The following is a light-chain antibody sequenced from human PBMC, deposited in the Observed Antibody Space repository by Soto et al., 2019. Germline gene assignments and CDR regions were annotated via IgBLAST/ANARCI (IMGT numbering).Light chain of an antibody. CDR2: EVR. CDR3: SSYTATTTWRL. Sequence: QSALTQPASVSGSPGQSITISCTGTSSDVGGYNFVSWYQQHPGKAPKLMIYEVRNRPSGVSNRFSGSKSGNTAPLTISGLQAEDEADYYCSSYTATTTWRLFGGGTKLTVL. V-gene: IGLV2-14*01. CDR1: SSDVGGYNF. J-gene: IGLJ3*02.